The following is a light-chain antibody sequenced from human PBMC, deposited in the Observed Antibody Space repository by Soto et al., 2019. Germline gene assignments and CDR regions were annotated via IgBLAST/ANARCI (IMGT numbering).Light chain of an antibody. Sequence: QSVLTQPPSVSAAPGQKVAISCSGSNSNIGNNYVAWFQQLPGTAPKLLIYEDEKRFSGIPDRFSGSKSGSSATLGITGLQTGDEADHYCATWDSSLSAAIFGGGTKLTVL. V-gene: IGLV1-51*02. CDR2: EDE. CDR3: ATWDSSLSAAI. CDR1: NSNIGNNY. J-gene: IGLJ2*01.